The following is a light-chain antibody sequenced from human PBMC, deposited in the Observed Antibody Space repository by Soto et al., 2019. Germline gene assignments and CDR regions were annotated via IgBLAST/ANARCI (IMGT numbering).Light chain of an antibody. V-gene: IGLV2-14*01. CDR1: SSDVGGYNY. J-gene: IGLJ1*01. CDR3: SSYTSSNPLYV. CDR2: EVS. Sequence: QSVLTQPASVSGSPGQSITISCTGTSSDVGGYNYVSWYQQHPGKAPKLMIYEVSNRPSGVSNRFSGSKSGNTASLTISGLQAEDEADYYCSSYTSSNPLYVFGTGTKVAV.